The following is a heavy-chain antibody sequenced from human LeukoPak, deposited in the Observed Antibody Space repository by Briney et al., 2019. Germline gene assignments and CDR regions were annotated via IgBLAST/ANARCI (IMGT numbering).Heavy chain of an antibody. Sequence: PGGSLRLSCAASGFTFISYTMSWVRQAPGKGLEWVSCISPSSSTIYYDDSVKGRFTISRDNSKNTLYLQMNSLRAEDTAVYYCAKEAVRFSYYFDYWGQGTLVTVSS. CDR3: AKEAVRFSYYFDY. V-gene: IGHV3-48*01. CDR1: GFTFISYT. D-gene: IGHD3-3*01. CDR2: ISPSSSTI. J-gene: IGHJ4*02.